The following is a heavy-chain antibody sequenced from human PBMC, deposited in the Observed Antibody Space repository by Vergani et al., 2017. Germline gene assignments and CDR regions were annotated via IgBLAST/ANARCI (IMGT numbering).Heavy chain of an antibody. V-gene: IGHV1-69*01. D-gene: IGHD3-16*01. J-gene: IGHJ4*02. CDR3: ARHTIGASATCARCVETPYYFDY. CDR1: GGTFSSYA. Sequence: QVQLVQSGAEVKKPGSSVKVSCKASGGTFSSYAISWVRQAPGQGLEWMGGIIPIFGTANYAQKFQGRVTITADESTSTAYMELSSLRSEDTAVYYCARHTIGASATCARCVETPYYFDYWGQGTLVTVSS. CDR2: IIPIFGTA.